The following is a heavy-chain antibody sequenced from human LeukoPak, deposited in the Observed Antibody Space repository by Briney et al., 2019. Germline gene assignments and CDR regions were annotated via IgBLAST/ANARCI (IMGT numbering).Heavy chain of an antibody. D-gene: IGHD5-18*01. Sequence: GGSLRLSCVASGFTFSSYCMSWVRQAPGKGLEWVSAISGSGGNTYYADTVKGRFTISRDNSKNTLYLQMDSLRVEDTAVYYCAKKRGYTYGDPFDYWGQGTLVTVSS. V-gene: IGHV3-23*01. CDR3: AKKRGYTYGDPFDY. J-gene: IGHJ4*02. CDR2: ISGSGGNT. CDR1: GFTFSSYC.